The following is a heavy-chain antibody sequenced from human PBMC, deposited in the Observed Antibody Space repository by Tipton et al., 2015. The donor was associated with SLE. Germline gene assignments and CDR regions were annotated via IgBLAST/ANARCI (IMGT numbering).Heavy chain of an antibody. CDR2: INHSGST. CDR3: ARGLEQFDYFDY. D-gene: IGHD6-6*01. Sequence: TLSLTCTVSDDSVSSGRYYWHWIRQPPGKGLEWIGEINHSGSTNYNPSLKSRVTISVDTSKNQFSLKLSSVTAADTAVYYCARGLEQFDYFDYWGQGTLVTVSS. J-gene: IGHJ4*02. V-gene: IGHV4-39*07. CDR1: DDSVSSGRYY.